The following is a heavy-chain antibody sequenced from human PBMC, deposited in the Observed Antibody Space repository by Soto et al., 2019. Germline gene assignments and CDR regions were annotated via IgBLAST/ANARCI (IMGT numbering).Heavy chain of an antibody. D-gene: IGHD3-22*01. CDR3: ARSDSSGKTRYYFDH. Sequence: SETLSLTCAVYGGSFSGYYWSWIRQPPGKGLEWIGEINHSGSTNYNPSLKSRVNISVDTSKNQFSLKLSSVTAADTAVYYCARSDSSGKTRYYFDHWGQGTLVTVSS. V-gene: IGHV4-34*01. J-gene: IGHJ4*02. CDR1: GGSFSGYY. CDR2: INHSGST.